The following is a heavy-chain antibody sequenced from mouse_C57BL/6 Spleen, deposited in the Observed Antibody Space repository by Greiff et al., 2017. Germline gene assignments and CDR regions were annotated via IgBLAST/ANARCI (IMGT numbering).Heavy chain of an antibody. CDR3: TRVNPGDAMDY. V-gene: IGHV5-9-1*02. CDR1: GFTFSSYA. J-gene: IGHJ4*01. Sequence: EVQLQQSGEGLVKPGGSLKLSCAASGFTFSSYAMSWVRQTPEKRLEWVAYISSGGDYIYYADTVKGRFTISRDNARNTLYLQMNSLTSEDTAMYYCTRVNPGDAMDYWGQGTSVTVSS. CDR2: ISSGGDYI.